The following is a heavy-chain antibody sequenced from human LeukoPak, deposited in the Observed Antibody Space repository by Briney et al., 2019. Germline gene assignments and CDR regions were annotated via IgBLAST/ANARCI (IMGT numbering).Heavy chain of an antibody. J-gene: IGHJ4*02. CDR1: GFTFGSYA. Sequence: GGSLRLSXVGSGFTFGSYAMSWVRQAPGKGLEWVSAISGSGGSTYYADSVKGRFTISRDNSKNTLYLQMNSLRAEDTAVYYCAKDTFGSGSSFDYWGQGTLVTVSS. CDR2: ISGSGGST. CDR3: AKDTFGSGSSFDY. V-gene: IGHV3-23*01. D-gene: IGHD3-10*01.